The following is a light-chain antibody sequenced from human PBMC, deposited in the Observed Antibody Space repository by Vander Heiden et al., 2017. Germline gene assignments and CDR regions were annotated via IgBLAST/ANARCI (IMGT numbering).Light chain of an antibody. V-gene: IGLV2-23*02. CDR3: CSYADSGAFNYV. CDR2: EVT. J-gene: IGLJ1*01. Sequence: QSALIQPASGSGSPGQSITIASTGTRSDVALSSLVSWDQQYPGKAAKLLIYEVTKRPSGVANRFSGSKSGNTASLTITALQAGDEADYFCCSYADSGAFNYVFGSGTKVTVL. CDR1: RSDVALSSL.